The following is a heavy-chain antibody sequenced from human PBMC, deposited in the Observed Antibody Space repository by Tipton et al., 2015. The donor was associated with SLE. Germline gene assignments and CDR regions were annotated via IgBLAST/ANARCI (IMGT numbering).Heavy chain of an antibody. V-gene: IGHV4-31*03. J-gene: IGHJ6*03. CDR3: ARSHTEETWIQLTLHRFHYMDV. CDR1: GGSISSGGYY. D-gene: IGHD5-18*01. CDR2: IYYSGST. Sequence: TLSLTCTVSGGSISSGGYYWSWIRQHPGKGLEWIGYIYYSGSTYYNPSLKGRVTISVDTSKNQFSLKLSSVTAADTAVYYCARSHTEETWIQLTLHRFHYMDVWGKGTTVTVSS.